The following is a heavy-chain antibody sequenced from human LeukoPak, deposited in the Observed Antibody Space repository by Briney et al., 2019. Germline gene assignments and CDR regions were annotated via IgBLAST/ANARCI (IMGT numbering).Heavy chain of an antibody. CDR3: ARDPWYSSGWYAAFDI. Sequence: SETLSLTCTVSGGSISNSGYYWGWIRQPPGKGLESIGTIYYGGNTYYNPSLKSRVTISVDTSKNQFSLKLSSVTAADTAVYYCARDPWYSSGWYAAFDIWGQGAMVTVSS. V-gene: IGHV4-39*07. J-gene: IGHJ3*02. CDR1: GGSISNSGYY. D-gene: IGHD6-19*01. CDR2: IYYGGNT.